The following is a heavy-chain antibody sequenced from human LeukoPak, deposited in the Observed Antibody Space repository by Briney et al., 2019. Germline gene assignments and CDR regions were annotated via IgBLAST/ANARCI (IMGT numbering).Heavy chain of an antibody. CDR3: ARVRWLQLVGLAAFDI. CDR1: GFTFSSSS. CDR2: ISSSSDYI. Sequence: GGSLRLSCAASGFTFSSSSMNWVRQAPGKGLEWVSSISSSSDYIYYAASFKGRFTISRDNAKNSLYLQMNSLRAEDTAVYYCARVRWLQLVGLAAFDIWGQGTTVTVSS. D-gene: IGHD5-24*01. J-gene: IGHJ3*02. V-gene: IGHV3-21*01.